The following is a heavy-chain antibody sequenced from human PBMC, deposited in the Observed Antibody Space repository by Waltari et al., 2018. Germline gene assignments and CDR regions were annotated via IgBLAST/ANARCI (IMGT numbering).Heavy chain of an antibody. CDR3: ATNDYYGSGSYKNWFDP. D-gene: IGHD3-10*01. Sequence: EVQPVQSGAEVKKPGATVKISCKVSGYTFTDYYMHWVQQAPGKGLEWMGLVDPEDGETIYAEKFQGRVTITADTSTDTAYMELSSLRSEDTAVYYCATNDYYGSGSYKNWFDPWGQGTLVTVSS. J-gene: IGHJ5*02. V-gene: IGHV1-69-2*01. CDR1: GYTFTDYY. CDR2: VDPEDGET.